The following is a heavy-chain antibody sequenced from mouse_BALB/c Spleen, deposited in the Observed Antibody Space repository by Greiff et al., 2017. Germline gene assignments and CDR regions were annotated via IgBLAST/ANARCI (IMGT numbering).Heavy chain of an antibody. Sequence: QVQLQQPGAELVRPGASVKLSCKASGYTFTSYWINWVKQRPGQGLEWIGNIYPSDSYTNYNQKFKDKATLTVDKSSSTAYMQLSSPTSEDSAVYYCTRGGSRYFDVWGAGTTVTVSS. CDR3: TRGGSRYFDV. CDR2: IYPSDSYT. J-gene: IGHJ1*01. V-gene: IGHV1-69*02. CDR1: GYTFTSYW. D-gene: IGHD1-1*02.